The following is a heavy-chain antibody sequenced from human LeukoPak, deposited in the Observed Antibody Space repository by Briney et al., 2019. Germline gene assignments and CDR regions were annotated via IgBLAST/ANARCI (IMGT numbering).Heavy chain of an antibody. CDR1: GFTFSSYA. J-gene: IGHJ4*02. CDR2: ISGSGGSP. V-gene: IGHV3-23*01. D-gene: IGHD2-21*02. Sequence: GGSLRLSCAASGFTFSSYAMSWVRQAPGKGLEWVSAISGSGGSPYYADSVKGRFTISRDNSKNTLYLQMNSLRAEDTAVYYCARAGWRPGPLDYWGQGTLVTVSS. CDR3: ARAGWRPGPLDY.